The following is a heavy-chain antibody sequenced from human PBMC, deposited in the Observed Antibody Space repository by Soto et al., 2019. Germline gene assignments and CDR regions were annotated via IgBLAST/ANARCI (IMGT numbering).Heavy chain of an antibody. CDR1: GFSLSPSGAA. V-gene: IGHV2-5*01. J-gene: IGHJ4*02. CDR3: AHRRDGYYPAHLRFDH. Sequence: GPTLVDPTQTLTLTCTFSGFSLSPSGAAVGWVRQPPGKALEWLALIYWNDDQRYSTSLRSRLTITQGTSRNQVVLTLTNMDPVDTATYFCAHRRDGYYPAHLRFDHWVQRILVTVSS. CDR2: IYWNDDQ. D-gene: IGHD1-26*01.